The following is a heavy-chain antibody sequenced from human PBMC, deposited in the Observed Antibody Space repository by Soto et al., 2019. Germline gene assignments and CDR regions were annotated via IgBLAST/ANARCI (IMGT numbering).Heavy chain of an antibody. V-gene: IGHV1-2*02. D-gene: IGHD5-12*01. J-gene: IGHJ6*01. CDR2: INSNRGAT. Sequence: GSSVKLSSKASGYCYTAYDMHWVRQAPGQELEWMGWINSNRGATKSAPKFQGRVTMTRDTSVNTAYMEVSRLTSDDTAAYYFARERGENSRYDWG. CDR1: GYCYTAYD. CDR3: ARERGENSRYD.